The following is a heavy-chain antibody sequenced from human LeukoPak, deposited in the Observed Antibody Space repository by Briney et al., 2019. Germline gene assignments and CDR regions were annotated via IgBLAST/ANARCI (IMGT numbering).Heavy chain of an antibody. D-gene: IGHD6-13*01. CDR2: ISGSGGST. CDR1: GFTFSSYA. Sequence: GASLRLSCAASGFTFSSYAMSWVRQAPGKGLEWVSAISGSGGSTYYADSVKGRFTISRDNSKNTLYLQMNSLRAEDTAVYYCAKDGSSSWSPYYFDDWGQGTLVTVPS. J-gene: IGHJ4*02. CDR3: AKDGSSSWSPYYFDD. V-gene: IGHV3-23*01.